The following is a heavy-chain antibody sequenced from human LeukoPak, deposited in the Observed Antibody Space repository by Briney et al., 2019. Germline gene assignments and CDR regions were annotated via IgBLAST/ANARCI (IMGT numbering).Heavy chain of an antibody. CDR3: ARPGTWGSLDY. D-gene: IGHD1-14*01. V-gene: IGHV4-39*01. CDR1: GGSISSTKYY. Sequence: AETLSLTCTVSGGSISSTKYYCGSIRQPPGKGLEWIGTIYYSRSKYYNPSLRSRVTISLDTSKNQFSLKLSSVTAADTAVYYCARPGTWGSLDYWGQGTLVTVSS. CDR2: IYYSRSK. J-gene: IGHJ4*02.